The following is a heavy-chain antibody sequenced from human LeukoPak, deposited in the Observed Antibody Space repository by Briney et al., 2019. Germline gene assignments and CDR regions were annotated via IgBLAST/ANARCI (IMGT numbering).Heavy chain of an antibody. CDR2: IYYSGST. J-gene: IGHJ4*02. D-gene: IGHD6-19*01. CDR3: ATWGIAVAGTFDY. CDR1: GGSISSSY. V-gene: IGHV4-59*08. Sequence: SETLSLTCTVSGGSISSSYWSWIRQPPGKGLEWIGYIYYSGSTNYNPSFKSRVAISVDTSKNQFPLKLSSVTAADTAVYYCATWGIAVAGTFDYWGQGTLVTVST.